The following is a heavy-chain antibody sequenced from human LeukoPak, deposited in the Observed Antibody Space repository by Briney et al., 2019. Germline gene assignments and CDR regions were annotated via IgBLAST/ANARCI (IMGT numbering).Heavy chain of an antibody. J-gene: IGHJ6*03. Sequence: GGSLRLSCAASGFTVSSNYMSWVRQAPGKGLEWVSVIYSGGSTYYADSVGGRFTISRDNSKNTLYLQMNSLRAEDTAVYYCARESGDYYYMDVWGKGTTVTVSS. CDR2: IYSGGST. CDR1: GFTVSSNY. V-gene: IGHV3-53*01. D-gene: IGHD7-27*01. CDR3: ARESGDYYYMDV.